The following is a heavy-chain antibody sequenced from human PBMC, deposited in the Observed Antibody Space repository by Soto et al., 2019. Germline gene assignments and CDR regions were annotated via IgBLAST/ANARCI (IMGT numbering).Heavy chain of an antibody. J-gene: IGHJ4*02. Sequence: SETLSLTCTVSGGSISSGGYYWSWIRQHPGKGLEWIGYIYYSGSTYYNPSLKSRVTISVDTSKNQFSLKLSSVTAADTAVYYCARDEAAAIGYWGQGTLVTVSS. CDR2: IYYSGST. D-gene: IGHD2-2*01. CDR3: ARDEAAAIGY. V-gene: IGHV4-31*03. CDR1: GGSISSGGYY.